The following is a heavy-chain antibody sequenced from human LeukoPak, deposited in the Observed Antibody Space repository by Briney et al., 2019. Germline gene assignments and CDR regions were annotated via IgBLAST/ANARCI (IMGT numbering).Heavy chain of an antibody. Sequence: GESLRLSCAASGFTVSSNYMSWVRQAPGKGLEWVAAIWYDGSNIFYADSVKGRFTISRDNSKNALYLQMNSLRAEDTADYYCAKEGDRGEALYYYYMDVWGNGTTVTVSS. V-gene: IGHV3-33*06. D-gene: IGHD3-10*01. CDR2: IWYDGSNI. J-gene: IGHJ6*03. CDR1: GFTVSSNY. CDR3: AKEGDRGEALYYYYMDV.